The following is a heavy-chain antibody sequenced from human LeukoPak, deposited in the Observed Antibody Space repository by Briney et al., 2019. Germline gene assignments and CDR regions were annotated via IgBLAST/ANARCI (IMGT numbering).Heavy chain of an antibody. CDR1: GGSISSYY. Sequence: SETLSPTCTVSGGSISSYYWSWIRQPPGKGLEWIGYIYYSGSTNYNPSLKSRVTISVDTSKNQFSLKLSSVTAADTAVYYCARGSDSSSWDYWGQGTLVTVSS. CDR3: ARGSDSSSWDY. V-gene: IGHV4-59*01. J-gene: IGHJ4*02. D-gene: IGHD6-13*01. CDR2: IYYSGST.